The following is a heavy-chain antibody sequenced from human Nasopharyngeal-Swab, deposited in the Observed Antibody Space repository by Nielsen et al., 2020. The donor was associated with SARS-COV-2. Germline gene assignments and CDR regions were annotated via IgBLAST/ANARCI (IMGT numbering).Heavy chain of an antibody. Sequence: ASVKVSCKASGYTFTSYDINWVRQATGQGLVWMGWMNPNSGNTGYAQKFQGRVTMTRNTSISTAYMELSSLRSEDTAVYYCASATGTTGWYYYYGMDVWGQGTTVTVSS. CDR1: GYTFTSYD. J-gene: IGHJ6*02. D-gene: IGHD1-1*01. V-gene: IGHV1-8*01. CDR2: MNPNSGNT. CDR3: ASATGTTGWYYYYGMDV.